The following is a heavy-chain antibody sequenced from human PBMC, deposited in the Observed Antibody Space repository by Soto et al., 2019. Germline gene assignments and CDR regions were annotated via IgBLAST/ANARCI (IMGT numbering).Heavy chain of an antibody. V-gene: IGHV3-33*01. D-gene: IGHD3-10*02. Sequence: QVQLVESGGGVVQPGRSLRLSCAASGFTFRNYGMHWVRQAPGKGLEWLAVIWYDGSNKYYADSVKGRFTISRDNSKNTPYLEMNSLRDEDKAVYYCARDVRPRRYDLWGQGALVIVSS. CDR2: IWYDGSNK. J-gene: IGHJ5*02. CDR3: ARDVRPRRYDL. CDR1: GFTFRNYG.